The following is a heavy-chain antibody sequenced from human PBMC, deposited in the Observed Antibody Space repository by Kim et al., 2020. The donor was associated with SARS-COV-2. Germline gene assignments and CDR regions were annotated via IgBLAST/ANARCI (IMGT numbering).Heavy chain of an antibody. CDR1: GFIFRSHD. CDR2: IDSAGET. V-gene: IGHV3-13*04. Sequence: GGSLRLSCAASGFIFRSHDMHWARQVSGKGLEWVATIDSAGETYYPDSVKGRFTISREDAKNSLYLQMNSLRAGDMAVYYCARTGGSGRYPVYGMDVWGQGTTVTVSS. J-gene: IGHJ6*02. D-gene: IGHD3-10*01. CDR3: ARTGGSGRYPVYGMDV.